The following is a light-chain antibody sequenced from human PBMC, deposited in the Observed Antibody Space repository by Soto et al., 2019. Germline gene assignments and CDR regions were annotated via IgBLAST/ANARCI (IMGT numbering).Light chain of an antibody. V-gene: IGKV1-39*01. Sequence: DIQMTQSPFSLSASVGDRVTITCRASQSTSDYLNWYQQKVGKAPKLLIYAASTLQSGVPSRFSGSGSGTDFTLTINSLQPEDFATYYCQQTYTTPQTFGQGTKLEIK. CDR3: QQTYTTPQT. J-gene: IGKJ2*01. CDR2: AAS. CDR1: QSTSDY.